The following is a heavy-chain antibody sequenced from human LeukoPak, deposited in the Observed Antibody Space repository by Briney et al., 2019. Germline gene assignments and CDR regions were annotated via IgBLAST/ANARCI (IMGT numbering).Heavy chain of an antibody. CDR2: IYPSDSDT. CDR1: GYSFTNYW. J-gene: IGHJ4*02. Sequence: GESRKISCRGSGYSFTNYWIGWVRPVPGSGLEWMGVIYPSDSDTRYSTSFQGQVTISADKSIDTAYLQWSSLNASDTAMYYCARQRYSGFDFDFWGQGTLVTVSS. CDR3: ARQRYSGFDFDF. D-gene: IGHD5-12*01. V-gene: IGHV5-51*01.